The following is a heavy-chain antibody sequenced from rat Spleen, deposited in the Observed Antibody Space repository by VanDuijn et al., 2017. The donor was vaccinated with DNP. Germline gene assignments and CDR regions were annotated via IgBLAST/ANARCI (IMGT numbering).Heavy chain of an antibody. V-gene: IGHV3-1*01. J-gene: IGHJ1*01. Sequence: EVQLQESGPGLVKPSQSLSLTCSVTAYSITDNYWAWIRKFPGNKMEWMGYISYSGSTSHNPSLKGRISITRDTSKNQFFLQLNSVTTENTATYYCARGLNYGGYIYSWYFDFWGPGTMVTVSS. D-gene: IGHD1-11*01. CDR2: ISYSGST. CDR1: AYSITDNY. CDR3: ARGLNYGGYIYSWYFDF.